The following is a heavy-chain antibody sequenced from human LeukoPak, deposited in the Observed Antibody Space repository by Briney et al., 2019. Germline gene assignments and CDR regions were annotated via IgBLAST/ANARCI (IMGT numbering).Heavy chain of an antibody. V-gene: IGHV3-33*01. CDR2: IWYDGSKK. Sequence: GGSLGLSCAASGFTFTWYGIHWVRQAPGKGLEWVAVIWYDGSKKYYADSVKGRFTISRDNSKNTLYLQMTSLRVEDTAVYSCASLLTPYHGSGGGSVDVWGQGTTVTVSS. CDR3: ASLLTPYHGSGGGSVDV. CDR1: GFTFTWYG. D-gene: IGHD3-10*01. J-gene: IGHJ6*02.